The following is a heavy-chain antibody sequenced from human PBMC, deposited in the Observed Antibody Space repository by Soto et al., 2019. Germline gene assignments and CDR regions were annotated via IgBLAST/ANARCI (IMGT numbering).Heavy chain of an antibody. Sequence: QVQLQESGPGLVKPSQTLSLTCTVSGGSISSGGYYWSWIRQHPGKGLEWIGYIYYSGSTYYNPFLKSRVTSPVATYKNQFSLKMGSVTAADTAADYCARDLRGAHAFDIWGQGTMVTVSS. V-gene: IGHV4-31*03. CDR2: IYYSGST. CDR1: GGSISSGGYY. J-gene: IGHJ3*02. CDR3: ARDLRGAHAFDI.